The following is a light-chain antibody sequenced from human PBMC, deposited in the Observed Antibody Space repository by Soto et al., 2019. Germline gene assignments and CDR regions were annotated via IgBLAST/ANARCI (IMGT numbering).Light chain of an antibody. Sequence: ENVLTQSPATLSVSPGERATLSCRTSQIIGTNLAWYQQKPGQAPRLLIYGALIRAPGFSVRFRGTGSGSEFTLTISSLQYEDFAVYYCQHYDNWPRTLGPGPKVDIK. V-gene: IGKV3-15*01. J-gene: IGKJ1*01. CDR2: GAL. CDR3: QHYDNWPRT. CDR1: QIIGTN.